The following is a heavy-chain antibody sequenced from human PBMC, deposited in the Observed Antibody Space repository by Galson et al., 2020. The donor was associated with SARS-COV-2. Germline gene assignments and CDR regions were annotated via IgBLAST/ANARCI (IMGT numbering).Heavy chain of an antibody. CDR3: ARDSSGSYWTVNGMDV. D-gene: IGHD1-26*01. J-gene: IGHJ6*02. CDR1: GGTFSNSA. CDR2: IIPIFGTT. Sequence: SVKVSCKASGGTFSNSAISWVRQAPGQGLEWMGGIIPIFGTTQYAQKLQDRVTITADESTSTVYMEVSSLISEDTAMYYCARDSSGSYWTVNGMDVWGQWTTVTVSS. V-gene: IGHV1-69*13.